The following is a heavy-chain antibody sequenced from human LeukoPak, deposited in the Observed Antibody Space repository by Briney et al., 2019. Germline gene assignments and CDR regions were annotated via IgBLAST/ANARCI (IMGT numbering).Heavy chain of an antibody. J-gene: IGHJ4*02. CDR3: ARGIWSATRVDYYLDN. CDR1: GYTFSGYA. CDR2: INAGSGHT. V-gene: IGHV1-3*01. Sequence: GASVKVSCKASGYTFSGYAIHWVRQAPGQRFEWMGWINAGSGHTKYSQNFQGRVTITRDSSANIVYMELSSLTSEDTAVYYCARGIWSATRVDYYLDNWGRGTLVTVSS. D-gene: IGHD5-24*01.